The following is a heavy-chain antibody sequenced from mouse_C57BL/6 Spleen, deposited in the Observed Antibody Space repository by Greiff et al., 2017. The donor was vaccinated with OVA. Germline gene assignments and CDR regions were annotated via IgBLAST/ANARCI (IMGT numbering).Heavy chain of an antibody. V-gene: IGHV1-82*01. J-gene: IGHJ4*01. CDR3: ARVGYYGSSYVGYYAMDY. CDR1: GYAFSSSW. D-gene: IGHD1-1*01. CDR2: IYPGDGAT. Sequence: VQLQESGPELVKPGASVKISCKASGYAFSSSWMNWVKQRPGKGLEWIGRIYPGDGATNYNGQFKGKATLTADKSSSTAYMQLSSLTSEYSAVYFCARVGYYGSSYVGYYAMDYWGQGTSVTVSS.